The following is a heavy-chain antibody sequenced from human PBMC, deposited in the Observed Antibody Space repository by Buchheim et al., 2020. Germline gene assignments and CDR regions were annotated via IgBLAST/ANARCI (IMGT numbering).Heavy chain of an antibody. CDR2: INHSGST. D-gene: IGHD3-22*01. CDR3: ATHHYTYYYDSSGYYPFDY. V-gene: IGHV4-34*01. Sequence: QVQLQQWGAGLLKPSETLSLTCAVYGGSFSGYYWSWIRQPPGKGLEWIGEINHSGSTNYNPSLTSRVTISVDTSKNQFSRKLSSVTAADTAVYYCATHHYTYYYDSSGYYPFDYWGQGTL. CDR1: GGSFSGYY. J-gene: IGHJ4*02.